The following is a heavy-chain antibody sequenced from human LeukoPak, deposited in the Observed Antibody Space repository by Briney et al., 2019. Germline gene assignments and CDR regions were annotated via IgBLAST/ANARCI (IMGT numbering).Heavy chain of an antibody. J-gene: IGHJ4*02. CDR3: ARSSPRQWLPEYFDY. CDR1: GGSISSYY. V-gene: IGHV4-59*01. D-gene: IGHD6-19*01. Sequence: SETLSLTCTVSGGSISSYYWSWIRQPPGKGLEWIGYIYYSGSTNYNPSLKSRVTISVDTSKNQFSLKLSSVTAADTAVYYCARSSPRQWLPEYFDYWAREPWSPSPQ. CDR2: IYYSGST.